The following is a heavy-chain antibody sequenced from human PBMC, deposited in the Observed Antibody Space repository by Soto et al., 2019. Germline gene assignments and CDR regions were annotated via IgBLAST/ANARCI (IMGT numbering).Heavy chain of an antibody. Sequence: ASVKVSCKASGYTFTSYAMHWVRQAPGQRLEWMGWINAGNGNTKYSQKSQGRVTITRDTSASTAYMELSSLRSEDTAVYYCARVTGTTYYFDYWGQGTLVTVSS. J-gene: IGHJ4*02. D-gene: IGHD1-20*01. CDR2: INAGNGNT. CDR3: ARVTGTTYYFDY. CDR1: GYTFTSYA. V-gene: IGHV1-3*01.